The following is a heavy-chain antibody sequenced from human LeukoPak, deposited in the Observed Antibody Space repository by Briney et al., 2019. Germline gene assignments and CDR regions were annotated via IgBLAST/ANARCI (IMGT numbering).Heavy chain of an antibody. CDR1: GFTFSDYY. CDR2: ISSSGSTI. J-gene: IGHJ6*03. Sequence: GGSLRLSCAASGFTFSDYYMSWIRQAPGKGLGWVSYISSSGSTIYYADSVKGRFTISRDNAKNSLYLQMNSLRAEDTAVYYCASHHEGNYYYYYMDVWGKGTTVTVSS. V-gene: IGHV3-11*04. CDR3: ASHHEGNYYYYYMDV. D-gene: IGHD1-14*01.